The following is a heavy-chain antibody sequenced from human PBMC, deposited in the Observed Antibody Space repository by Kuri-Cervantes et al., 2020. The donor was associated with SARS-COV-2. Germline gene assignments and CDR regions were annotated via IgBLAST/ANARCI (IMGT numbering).Heavy chain of an antibody. CDR3: ARDLGYSYGENFNY. CDR1: GGSISSYY. D-gene: IGHD5-18*01. Sequence: SETLSLTCTVSGGSISSYYWGWIRQPPGKGLEWIGSIYYSGSTYYNPSLKSRVTISVDTSKSQFSLKLSSVTAADTAVYFCARDLGYSYGENFNYWGQGTLVTVSS. V-gene: IGHV4-39*07. CDR2: IYYSGST. J-gene: IGHJ4*02.